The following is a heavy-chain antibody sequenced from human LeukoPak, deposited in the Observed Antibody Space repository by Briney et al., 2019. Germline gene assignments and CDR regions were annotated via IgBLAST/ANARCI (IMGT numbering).Heavy chain of an antibody. D-gene: IGHD1-26*01. Sequence: ASVKVSCKASGYTFTGYYMHWVRQAPGQGLEWMGWINPNSGGTNYAQKFQGRVTMTRDTSISTAYMELSRLRSDDTAVYYCARESRRELPLVDLDYWGQGTLVTVSS. V-gene: IGHV1-2*02. CDR1: GYTFTGYY. CDR3: ARESRRELPLVDLDY. CDR2: INPNSGGT. J-gene: IGHJ4*02.